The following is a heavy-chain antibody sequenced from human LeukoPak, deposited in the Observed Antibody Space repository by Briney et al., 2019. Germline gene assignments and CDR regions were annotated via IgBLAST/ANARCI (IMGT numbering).Heavy chain of an antibody. Sequence: ASVKVSCKASGYTFTSYYMHWVRQAPGQGLEWMGIINPSGGSTSYAQKFQGRVTITADESTSTAYMELSSLRSEDTAVYYCARSPGLHSNWFDPWGQETLVTVSS. CDR3: ARSPGLHSNWFDP. V-gene: IGHV1-46*01. J-gene: IGHJ5*02. CDR2: INPSGGST. CDR1: GYTFTSYY.